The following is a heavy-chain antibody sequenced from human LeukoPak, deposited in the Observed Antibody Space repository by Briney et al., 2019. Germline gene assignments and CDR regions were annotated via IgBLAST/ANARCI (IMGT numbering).Heavy chain of an antibody. Sequence: RASLRLSCAASGFTVSSNYMSWVRQAPGKGLEWVSVSYSGGSTYYADPVKGRFTISRHNSKNTLYLQLNSLRAEDTAVYYCARALIYGDYEGAYFDYWGQGTLVTVSS. D-gene: IGHD4-17*01. CDR1: GFTVSSNY. J-gene: IGHJ4*02. V-gene: IGHV3-53*04. CDR2: SYSGGST. CDR3: ARALIYGDYEGAYFDY.